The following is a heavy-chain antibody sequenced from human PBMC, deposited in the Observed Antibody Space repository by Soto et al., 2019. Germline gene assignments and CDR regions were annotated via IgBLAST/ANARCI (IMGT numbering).Heavy chain of an antibody. V-gene: IGHV1-18*01. Sequence: GASVKVSCKASGYTFTTYGINWVRQAPGQGLEWMGWISVYNGNTNYAQKFQGRVTMTTNSSTNTAYLDLRSLKSDDTAVYYCARGEFYDSSGNSFVRGADHGGQGTRVTGSS. CDR2: ISVYNGNT. CDR3: ARGEFYDSSGNSFVRGADH. CDR1: GYTFTTYG. J-gene: IGHJ4*02. D-gene: IGHD3-22*01.